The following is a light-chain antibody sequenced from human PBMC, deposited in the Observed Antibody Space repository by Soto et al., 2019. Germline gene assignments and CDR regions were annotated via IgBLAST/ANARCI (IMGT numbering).Light chain of an antibody. CDR3: DSYRTGTPVV. Sequence: QSALTQPASVSGSPGQSITISCTGTSSDVGTYNLVSWYQQKPGKAPKLMIYEGNKRPSGVSTRFSGSKSDNTASLTISGLQAEDEADYYCDSYRTGTPVVFGGGTKLTVL. J-gene: IGLJ2*01. CDR2: EGN. CDR1: SSDVGTYNL. V-gene: IGLV2-14*02.